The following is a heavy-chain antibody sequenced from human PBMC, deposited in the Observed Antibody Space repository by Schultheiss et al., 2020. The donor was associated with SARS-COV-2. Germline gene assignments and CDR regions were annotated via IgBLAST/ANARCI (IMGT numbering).Heavy chain of an antibody. CDR2: IYYSGST. CDR3: ARVDGGYSYTYYFDY. V-gene: IGHV4-4*02. Sequence: SETLSLTCAVSGGSISSSNWWSWVRQPPGKGLEWIGYIYYSGSTNYNPSLKSRVTISVDTSKNQFSLKLSSVTAADTAVYYCARVDGGYSYTYYFDYWGQGTLVTVSS. J-gene: IGHJ4*02. D-gene: IGHD5-18*01. CDR1: GGSISSSNW.